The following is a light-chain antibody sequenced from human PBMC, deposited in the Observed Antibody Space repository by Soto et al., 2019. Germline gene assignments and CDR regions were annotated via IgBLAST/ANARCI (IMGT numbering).Light chain of an antibody. V-gene: IGKV3-20*01. Sequence: EIVLTQSPGTPSLSPGERVTLSCRASQSVSSTYLAWYQQKPGQAPRLLIYGASSRATGIPDRFSGSGSGTDFTLTISRLESEDFAVYYCQQYGISPETFGQGTKVDIK. CDR3: QQYGISPET. CDR1: QSVSSTY. CDR2: GAS. J-gene: IGKJ1*01.